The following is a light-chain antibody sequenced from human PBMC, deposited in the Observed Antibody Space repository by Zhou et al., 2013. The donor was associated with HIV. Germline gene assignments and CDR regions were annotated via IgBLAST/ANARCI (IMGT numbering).Light chain of an antibody. CDR1: QAITND. Sequence: EVVMTQSPATLSVSLGERVTLSCRASQAITNDVAWYQQKRGQAPRLLLYGAVTRATGVPARFSGSGSGTEFTLTISSLQSEDFAVYYCQQYNNWPPWTFGQGTKVEIK. V-gene: IGKV3D-15*01. J-gene: IGKJ1*01. CDR3: QQYNNWPPWT. CDR2: GAV.